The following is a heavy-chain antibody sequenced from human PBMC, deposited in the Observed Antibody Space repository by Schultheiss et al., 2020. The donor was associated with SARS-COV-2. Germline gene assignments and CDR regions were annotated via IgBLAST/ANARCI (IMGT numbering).Heavy chain of an antibody. D-gene: IGHD3-16*01. CDR1: GFTFDDYA. V-gene: IGHV3-20*04. Sequence: GGSLRLSCAASGFTFDDYAMSWVRQAPGKGLEWVSGITWSGGRTFYADSVRGLFTISRDNTKNSLYLQMSSLRAEDTAMYYCTRDRYNIRNYDNHYYMDVWGKGTTVTVSS. J-gene: IGHJ6*03. CDR2: ITWSGGRT. CDR3: TRDRYNIRNYDNHYYMDV.